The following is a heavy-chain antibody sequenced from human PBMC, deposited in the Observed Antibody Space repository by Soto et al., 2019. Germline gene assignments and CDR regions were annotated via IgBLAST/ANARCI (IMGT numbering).Heavy chain of an antibody. V-gene: IGHV3-23*01. D-gene: IGHD3-10*01. J-gene: IGHJ4*02. Sequence: WGSLRLSCAASGFTFSSYAMSWVRQAPGKGLEWVSAISGSGGSTYYADSVKGRFTISRDNSKNTLYLQMNSLRAEDTAVYYCAKSFGEWLTTVVDYWGQGTLVTVSS. CDR2: ISGSGGST. CDR3: AKSFGEWLTTVVDY. CDR1: GFTFSSYA.